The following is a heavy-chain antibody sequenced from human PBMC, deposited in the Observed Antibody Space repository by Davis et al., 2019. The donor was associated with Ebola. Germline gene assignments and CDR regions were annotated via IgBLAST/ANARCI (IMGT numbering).Heavy chain of an antibody. J-gene: IGHJ3*02. V-gene: IGHV1-46*01. CDR3: AREGGRYYDSSGYVFDI. Sequence: ASVKVSCKASGCRFTSYYMHWVRQAPGQGLEWMGIINPITGGTSYAQNFQVRVNMTRDTSTGTVYMELSSLRSEDTAVYYCAREGGRYYDSSGYVFDIWGQGTMVKVSS. CDR1: GCRFTSYY. CDR2: INPITGGT. D-gene: IGHD3-22*01.